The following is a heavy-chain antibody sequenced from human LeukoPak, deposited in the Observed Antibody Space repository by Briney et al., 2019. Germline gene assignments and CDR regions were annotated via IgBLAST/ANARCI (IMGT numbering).Heavy chain of an antibody. J-gene: IGHJ2*01. CDR2: IYYSGST. V-gene: IGHV4-59*01. D-gene: IGHD1-26*01. CDR1: GGSISSYY. CDR3: ARSFLGDWYFDL. Sequence: SSETLSLTCTVSGGSISSYYWSWIRQPPGMGLEWIGCIYYSGSTNYNPSLKSRVTISVDTFKDQFSLRLTSVTAADTAVYYCARSFLGDWYFDLWGRGTLVTVSS.